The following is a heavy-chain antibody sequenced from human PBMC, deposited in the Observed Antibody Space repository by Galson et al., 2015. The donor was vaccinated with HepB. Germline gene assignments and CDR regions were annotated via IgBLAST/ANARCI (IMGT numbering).Heavy chain of an antibody. D-gene: IGHD3-10*01. Sequence: SVKVSCKASGYTFTSYAMNWVRQAPGQGLEWMGWINTNTGNPTYAQGFTGRFVFSLDTSVSTAYLQISSLKAEDTSVYYCARDSGSYGGGMYNWFDPWGQGTLVTVSS. CDR2: INTNTGNP. CDR3: ARDSGSYGGGMYNWFDP. J-gene: IGHJ5*02. CDR1: GYTFTSYA. V-gene: IGHV7-4-1*02.